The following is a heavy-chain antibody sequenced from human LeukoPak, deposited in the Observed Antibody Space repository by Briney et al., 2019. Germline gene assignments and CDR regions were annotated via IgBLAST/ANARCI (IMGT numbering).Heavy chain of an antibody. J-gene: IGHJ4*02. CDR1: GGTFSSYA. Sequence: VASVKVSCKASGGTFSSYAISWVRQAPGQGLEWMGRIIPILGIANYAQKFQGRVTITADKSTSTAYMELSRLRSEDTAVYYCARDRVGRWLQHLVGYWGQGTLVTVSS. CDR2: IIPILGIA. CDR3: ARDRVGRWLQHLVGY. V-gene: IGHV1-69*04. D-gene: IGHD5-24*01.